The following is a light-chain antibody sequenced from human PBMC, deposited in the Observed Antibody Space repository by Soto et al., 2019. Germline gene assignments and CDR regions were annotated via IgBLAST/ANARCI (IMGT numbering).Light chain of an antibody. J-gene: IGLJ2*01. Sequence: QAVVTQPPSVSGAPGQRVTISCTGSSSNIGAGYDVHWYQWLPGTAPKLLIYGSSYRPSGVPDRFSGSKSGTSASLAITGLQAEDEADYLCQSYDSSLSGLLFGGGTKVTV. CDR3: QSYDSSLSGLL. V-gene: IGLV1-40*01. CDR2: GSS. CDR1: SSNIGAGYD.